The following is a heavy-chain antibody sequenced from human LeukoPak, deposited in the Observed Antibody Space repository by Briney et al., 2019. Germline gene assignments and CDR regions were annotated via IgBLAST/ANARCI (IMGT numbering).Heavy chain of an antibody. D-gene: IGHD4-23*01. CDR3: ARGRWSPPFDY. Sequence: GASVKVSCKASGYTFTSYGISWVRQAPGQGLEWMGIINPSGGSTTYAQKFQGRVTMARDMSTSTVYMELSSLRSEDTAVYYCARGRWSPPFDYWGQGTLATVSS. J-gene: IGHJ4*02. V-gene: IGHV1-46*01. CDR2: INPSGGST. CDR1: GYTFTSYG.